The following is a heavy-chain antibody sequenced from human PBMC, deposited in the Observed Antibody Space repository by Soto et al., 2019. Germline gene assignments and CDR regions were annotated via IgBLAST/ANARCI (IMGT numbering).Heavy chain of an antibody. CDR3: ARAFCTSDECYGFDY. V-gene: IGHV1-8*01. Sequence: ASVKVSCKASGYTFTSNDINWVRQATGQGLEWMGWMNPNSGNTGYAQKFQGRVTMTRRTSISTAYLELSSLRSDDTAVYYCARAFCTSDECYGFDYWGQGTLVTVSS. CDR2: MNPNSGNT. J-gene: IGHJ4*02. CDR1: GYTFTSND. D-gene: IGHD2-8*01.